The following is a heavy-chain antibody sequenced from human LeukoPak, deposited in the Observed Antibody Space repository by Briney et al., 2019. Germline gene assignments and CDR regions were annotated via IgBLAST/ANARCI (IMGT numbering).Heavy chain of an antibody. J-gene: IGHJ4*02. CDR1: GFTFSSYA. V-gene: IGHV3-30*04. D-gene: IGHD3-16*02. CDR2: IPYDGSNK. CDR3: ARGDRPMITFGGVIVPPYFDY. Sequence: GGSLRLSCAASGFTFSSYAMHWVRQAPGKGLEWVAVIPYDGSNKYYADSVKGRFTISRDNSKNTLYLQMNSLRAEDTAVYYCARGDRPMITFGGVIVPPYFDYWGQGTLVTVSS.